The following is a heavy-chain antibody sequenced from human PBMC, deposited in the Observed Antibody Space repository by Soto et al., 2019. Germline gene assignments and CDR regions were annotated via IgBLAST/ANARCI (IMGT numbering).Heavy chain of an antibody. CDR1: GFTFSSYA. Sequence: GGSLSLSCAASGFTFSSYAMHWVRQAPGKGLEWVAVISYDGSNKYYADSVKGRFTISRDNSKNTLYLQMNSLRAEDSAVYYCAKDRTVAARHFDYWGQGTQVTVSS. CDR3: AKDRTVAARHFDY. V-gene: IGHV3-30-3*01. CDR2: ISYDGSNK. D-gene: IGHD6-6*01. J-gene: IGHJ4*02.